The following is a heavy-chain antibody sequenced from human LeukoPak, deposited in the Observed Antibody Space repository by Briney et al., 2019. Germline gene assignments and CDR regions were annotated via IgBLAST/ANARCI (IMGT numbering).Heavy chain of an antibody. J-gene: IGHJ4*02. V-gene: IGHV3-15*01. CDR3: TTDGGYSSGWYFDY. CDR2: IKSKTDGGTT. Sequence: PGGSLRLSCAASGFTFSNAWMSWVRQAPGKGLEWVGRIKSKTDGGTTDYAAPVKGRFTISRDDSKNTLYLQMDSLKTEDTAVHYCTTDGGYSSGWYFDYWGQGTLVTVSS. D-gene: IGHD6-19*01. CDR1: GFTFSNAW.